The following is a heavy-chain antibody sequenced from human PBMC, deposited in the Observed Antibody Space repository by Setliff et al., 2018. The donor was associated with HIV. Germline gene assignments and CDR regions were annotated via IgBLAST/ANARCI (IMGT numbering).Heavy chain of an antibody. V-gene: IGHV4-4*07. Sequence: SETLSLTCTVSGGSISDHYWSWIRRPAGKGLERIVRIYSSGSTDYSPSLKSRLTLSVDTSKNQCSLKLNAVTAADTAVYYCARDNLTATTVTTYHYYYMDIWGKGTTVTVSS. D-gene: IGHD4-17*01. CDR1: GGSISDHY. J-gene: IGHJ6*03. CDR3: ARDNLTATTVTTYHYYYMDI. CDR2: IYSSGST.